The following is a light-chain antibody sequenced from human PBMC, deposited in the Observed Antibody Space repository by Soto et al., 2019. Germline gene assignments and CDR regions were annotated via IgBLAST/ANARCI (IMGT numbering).Light chain of an antibody. V-gene: IGKV1-27*01. Sequence: DIQITQSPSTLSGSVGDGVTITCRASQTISSWLAWYQQKPGKVPKLLIYAASTLQSGVPSRFSGSGSGTDFTLTISSLQPEDGATYYCQKYNSAPLTFGGGTKVDNK. CDR1: QTISSW. CDR2: AAS. J-gene: IGKJ4*01. CDR3: QKYNSAPLT.